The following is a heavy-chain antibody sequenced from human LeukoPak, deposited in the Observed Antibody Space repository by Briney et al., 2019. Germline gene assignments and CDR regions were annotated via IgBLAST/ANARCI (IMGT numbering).Heavy chain of an antibody. CDR1: GFTVSSNY. J-gene: IGHJ4*02. V-gene: IGHV3-49*04. Sequence: GGSLRLSCAASGFTVSSNYMSWVRQAPGKGLEWVGFIRSKAYGGTTEYAASVKGRFTISRDDSKSIAYLQMNSLKTEDTAVYYCTRDAESFSFWSGYYYWGQGTLVTVSS. D-gene: IGHD3-3*01. CDR3: TRDAESFSFWSGYYY. CDR2: IRSKAYGGTT.